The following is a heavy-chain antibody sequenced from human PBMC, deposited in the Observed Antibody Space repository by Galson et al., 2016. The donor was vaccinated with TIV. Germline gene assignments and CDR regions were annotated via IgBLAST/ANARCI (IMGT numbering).Heavy chain of an antibody. V-gene: IGHV3-21*01. CDR2: ISSSGRFV. D-gene: IGHD2/OR15-2a*01. CDR1: GFTFSAYA. Sequence: SLRLSCAAFGFTFSAYAMHWVRQAPGKGLEWVSTISSSGRFVYYADPLKGRFTISRDSATSSLHLQMNSLRAEDSGIYYCARVRGDGEYSYGAFVYWGQGTLVTVSS. CDR3: ARVRGDGEYSYGAFVY. J-gene: IGHJ4*02.